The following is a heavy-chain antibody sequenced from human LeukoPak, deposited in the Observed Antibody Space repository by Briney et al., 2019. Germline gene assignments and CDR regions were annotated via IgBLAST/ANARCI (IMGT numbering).Heavy chain of an antibody. CDR3: ARDPRYCSGGNCYDFDY. J-gene: IGHJ4*02. V-gene: IGHV3-48*02. D-gene: IGHD2-15*01. CDR1: GFTFSSHN. Sequence: PGGSLRLSCAASGFTFSSHNMNWVRQAPGKGLEWVSHISSSSSTIYYAGSVKGRFTISRDNAKNSLYLQMNSLRDEDTAVYYCARDPRYCSGGNCYDFDYWGQGTLVTVSS. CDR2: ISSSSSTI.